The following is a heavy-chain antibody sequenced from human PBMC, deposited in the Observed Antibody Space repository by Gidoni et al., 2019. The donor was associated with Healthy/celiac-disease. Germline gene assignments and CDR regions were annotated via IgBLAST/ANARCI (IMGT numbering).Heavy chain of an antibody. CDR1: GYSFTSYW. CDR2: IYTGDSDT. V-gene: IGHV5-51*07. Sequence: EVQLVQSGAEVKKPGESLKISCKGSGYSFTSYWNGWLHQMPGKGLEWIGIIYTGDSDTRYSPSFQGQVTISADKSISTAYLQWSSLKASDTAMYYCARLTKLRFLEWLPHYYYYMDVWGKGTTVTVSS. J-gene: IGHJ6*03. CDR3: ARLTKLRFLEWLPHYYYYMDV. D-gene: IGHD3-3*01.